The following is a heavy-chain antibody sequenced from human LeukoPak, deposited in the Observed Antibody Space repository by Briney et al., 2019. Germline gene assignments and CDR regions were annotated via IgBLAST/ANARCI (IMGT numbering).Heavy chain of an antibody. CDR3: AKDGPTVTIFGHFDY. CDR2: ISYDGSNI. V-gene: IGHV3-30*18. J-gene: IGHJ4*01. CDR1: GFGFCNIG. Sequence: GYLCCSASGPGFGFCNIGLDWVGPGPGLGWRGGVVISYDGSNIYYADSGKGRFTIYRDNSKNTLYLEMNSLSAEDTAVYYCAKDGPTVTIFGHFDYWGHGTLVTVSS. D-gene: IGHD4-17*01.